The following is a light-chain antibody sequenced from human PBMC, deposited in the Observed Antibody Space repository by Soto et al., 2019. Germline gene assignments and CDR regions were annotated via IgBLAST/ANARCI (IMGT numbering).Light chain of an antibody. CDR2: EVR. CDR1: SNDVGGYNY. J-gene: IGLJ1*01. CDR3: TSYISRSTLYV. V-gene: IGLV2-14*01. Sequence: QSALTQPASVSGSPGQSITISCTGTSNDVGGYNYVSWYQQHPGKAPKLILYEVRNRPSGVSNRFSGSKSGNTASLTISALQAEDEADYYCTSYISRSTLYVFGTGTKVTVL.